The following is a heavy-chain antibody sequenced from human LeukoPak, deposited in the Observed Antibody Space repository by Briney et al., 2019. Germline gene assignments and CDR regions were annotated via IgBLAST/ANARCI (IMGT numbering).Heavy chain of an antibody. D-gene: IGHD6-19*01. V-gene: IGHV3-21*01. Sequence: GGSLRLSCAASGFTFSSYNMNWVRQAPGKGLEWVSSISGSSGYIYYADSVKGRFTISRDSAKNSLYLQMNSLRPEDTAVYYCARDSSGWTYYLDYWGRGTLVTVSS. CDR1: GFTFSSYN. J-gene: IGHJ4*02. CDR3: ARDSSGWTYYLDY. CDR2: ISGSSGYI.